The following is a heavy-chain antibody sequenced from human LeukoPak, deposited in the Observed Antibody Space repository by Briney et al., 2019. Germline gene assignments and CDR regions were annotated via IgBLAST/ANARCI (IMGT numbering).Heavy chain of an antibody. CDR2: ISAYNGNT. Sequence: ASVKVSCKASGYTFTSYGISWVRQAPGQGLEWMGWISAYNGNTNYAQKLQGRVTMTTDTSTSTAYMELRSLRSDDTAVYYCAKERGRITMVRGAFYYWGQGTLVTVSS. CDR3: AKERGRITMVRGAFYY. CDR1: GYTFTSYG. J-gene: IGHJ4*02. V-gene: IGHV1-18*01. D-gene: IGHD3-10*01.